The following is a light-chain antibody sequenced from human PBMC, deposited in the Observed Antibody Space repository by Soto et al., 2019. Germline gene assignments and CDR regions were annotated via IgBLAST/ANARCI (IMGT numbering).Light chain of an antibody. V-gene: IGKV3-11*01. CDR2: DAS. Sequence: EIVLTQSPATLSLSPGERATLSCRASPSVSSYLAWYHQKPGQAPRLLIYDASNRATGIPARFSGSGSGTDFTLTISSLEPEDFAAYYCQQRSNWPWTFGQGTKVEIK. CDR3: QQRSNWPWT. CDR1: PSVSSY. J-gene: IGKJ1*01.